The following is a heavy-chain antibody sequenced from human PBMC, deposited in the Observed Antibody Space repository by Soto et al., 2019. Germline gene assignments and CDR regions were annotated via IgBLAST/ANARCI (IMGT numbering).Heavy chain of an antibody. D-gene: IGHD3-10*01. J-gene: IGHJ6*02. CDR2: INSDGSST. V-gene: IGHV3-74*01. CDR1: GFTFSSYW. Sequence: EVQLVESGGGLVQPGGSLRLSCAASGFTFSSYWMHWVRQAPGKGLVWVSRINSDGSSTSYADSVKGRFTISRDNSKNTLYLQMNSLRAEDTAVYYCAIIPFTYGSGSKYYYYGMDVWGQGTTVTVSS. CDR3: AIIPFTYGSGSKYYYYGMDV.